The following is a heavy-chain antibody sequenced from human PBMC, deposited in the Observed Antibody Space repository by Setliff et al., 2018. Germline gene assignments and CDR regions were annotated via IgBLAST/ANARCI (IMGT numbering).Heavy chain of an antibody. CDR1: GGSISSSSYY. CDR2: IYYSGST. Sequence: SETLSLTCTVSGGSISSSSYYWGWIRQPPGKGPEWIGSIYYSGSTYYNPSLKSRVTISVDTSKNQSSLKLSSVTAADTAVYYCARVSMYSSSWYYYYYGMDVWGQGTTVTSP. D-gene: IGHD6-13*01. CDR3: ARVSMYSSSWYYYYYGMDV. J-gene: IGHJ6*02. V-gene: IGHV4-39*07.